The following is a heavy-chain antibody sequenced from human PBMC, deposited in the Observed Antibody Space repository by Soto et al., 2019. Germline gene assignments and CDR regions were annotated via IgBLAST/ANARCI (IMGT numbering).Heavy chain of an antibody. V-gene: IGHV1-24*01. CDR3: ARDTGLLLWFGELLVSDP. CDR2: FDPEDGET. D-gene: IGHD3-10*01. CDR1: GYTLTELS. J-gene: IGHJ5*02. Sequence: ASVKVSCKVSGYTLTELSMHWVRQAPGKGLEWMGGFDPEDGETIYAQKFQGRVTMTEDTSTDTAYMELRSLRSDDTAVYYCARDTGLLLWFGELLVSDPWGQGTLVTVSS.